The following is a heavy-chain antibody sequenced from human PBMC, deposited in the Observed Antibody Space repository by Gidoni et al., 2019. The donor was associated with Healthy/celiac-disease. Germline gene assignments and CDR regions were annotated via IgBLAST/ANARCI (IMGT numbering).Heavy chain of an antibody. Sequence: QVQLVQSGAAVQTPGSSVNVSCKASGCPFIRSPISWVRQAPGQGLEWMGGIIPIFGTANDEQKFQGRVTSTADESTSTAYMELSSRRYEETAVYYCARDKSMVRGPPPHVGGAFDIWGQGTMVTVSS. CDR3: ARDKSMVRGPPPHVGGAFDI. D-gene: IGHD3-10*01. J-gene: IGHJ3*02. CDR2: IIPIFGTA. V-gene: IGHV1-69*01. CDR1: GCPFIRSP.